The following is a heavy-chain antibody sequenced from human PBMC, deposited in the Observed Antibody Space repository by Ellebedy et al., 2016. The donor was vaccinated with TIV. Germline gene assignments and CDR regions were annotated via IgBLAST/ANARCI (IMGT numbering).Heavy chain of an antibody. V-gene: IGHV3-9*01. D-gene: IGHD4-17*01. CDR3: SKGSTTVTRGCFDY. J-gene: IGHJ4*02. CDR2: ISWNRGSI. Sequence: SLKISCVASGFTFDDYAMHWVRQAPGKGLEWVSGISWNRGSIGYADSVKGRFTMSRDNAKNSLYLQMNSLKTEDTALYYCSKGSTTVTRGCFDYWGQGTRVTVSS. CDR1: GFTFDDYA.